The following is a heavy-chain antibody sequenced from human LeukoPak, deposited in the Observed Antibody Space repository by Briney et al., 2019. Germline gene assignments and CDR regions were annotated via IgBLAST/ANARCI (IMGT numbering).Heavy chain of an antibody. CDR3: ARALQRWSDFDY. CDR1: GGSISSYY. D-gene: IGHD5-18*01. V-gene: IGHV4-59*01. J-gene: IGHJ4*02. CDR2: IYYSGST. Sequence: SETLSLTCTVSGGSISSYYWSWIRQPPGKGLEWIGYIYYSGSTNYNPSLKSRVTISVDTSKNQFSLKLSSVTAADTAVYYRARALQRWSDFDYWGQGTLVTVSS.